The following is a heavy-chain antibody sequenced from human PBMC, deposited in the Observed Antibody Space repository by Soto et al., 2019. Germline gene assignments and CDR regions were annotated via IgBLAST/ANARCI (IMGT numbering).Heavy chain of an antibody. V-gene: IGHV4-34*01. Sequence: SETLSLTCSVYGGSFINYFWTWIRQPPGKGLEWIGEINHSGSTNYNPSLKSRVTISVDTSKNQFSLNLKSVTAADTAVYYCARVYYGSTDIDYWSQGALVTVSS. D-gene: IGHD3-10*01. J-gene: IGHJ4*02. CDR1: GGSFINYF. CDR2: INHSGST. CDR3: ARVYYGSTDIDY.